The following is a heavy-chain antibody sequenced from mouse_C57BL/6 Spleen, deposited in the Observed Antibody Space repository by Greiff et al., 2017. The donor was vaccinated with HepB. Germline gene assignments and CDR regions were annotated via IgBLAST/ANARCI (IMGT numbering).Heavy chain of an antibody. Sequence: EVKLMESGPGLVKPSQSLSLTCSVTGYSITSGYYWNWIRQFPGNKLEWMGYISYDGSNNYNPSLKNRISITRDTSKNQFFLKLNSVTTEDTATYYCARYGNPAWFAYWGQGTLVTVSA. V-gene: IGHV3-6*01. CDR3: ARYGNPAWFAY. J-gene: IGHJ3*01. D-gene: IGHD2-1*01. CDR2: ISYDGSN. CDR1: GYSITSGYY.